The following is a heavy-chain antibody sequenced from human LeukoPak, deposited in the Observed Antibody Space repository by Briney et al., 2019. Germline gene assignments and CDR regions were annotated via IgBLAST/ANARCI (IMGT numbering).Heavy chain of an antibody. Sequence: GGSLRLSRAASGFTFSRYEMNWVRQAPGKGLEWGSYISSSGSTIYYADSVKGRFTISRDNAKNSLYLQMNSLRAEDTAVYYCASIAAAVTGDYWGQGTLVTVSS. J-gene: IGHJ4*02. CDR2: ISSSGSTI. CDR3: ASIAAAVTGDY. CDR1: GFTFSRYE. D-gene: IGHD6-13*01. V-gene: IGHV3-48*03.